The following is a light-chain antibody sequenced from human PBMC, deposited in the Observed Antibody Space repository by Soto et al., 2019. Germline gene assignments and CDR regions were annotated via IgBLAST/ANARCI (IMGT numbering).Light chain of an antibody. CDR2: EVS. V-gene: IGLV2-14*01. Sequence: QSALTQPASVSGSPGPSITISCTGTSSDVGGYNYVSWYQQHPGKAPKLMIYEVSNRPSGVSNRFSGSKSGNTASLTISGLQAEDEADYYCSSYTSSSTPSFGGGTKLTVL. J-gene: IGLJ2*01. CDR3: SSYTSSSTPS. CDR1: SSDVGGYNY.